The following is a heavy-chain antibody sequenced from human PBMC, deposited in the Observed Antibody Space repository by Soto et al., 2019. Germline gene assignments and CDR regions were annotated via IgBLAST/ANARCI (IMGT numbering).Heavy chain of an antibody. CDR1: SGSISRGDYY. Sequence: SETLSLTSTVSSGSISRGDYYWSWICHPPGKGLEWIGYIYYSGSTYYNPSLKRRVTISVDTSKNQFSLKLSSVTAADTAVYYCARTRFLEPYYYYGMDVWGQGTTVTVSS. CDR2: IYYSGST. J-gene: IGHJ6*02. D-gene: IGHD3-3*01. V-gene: IGHV4-30-4*01. CDR3: ARTRFLEPYYYYGMDV.